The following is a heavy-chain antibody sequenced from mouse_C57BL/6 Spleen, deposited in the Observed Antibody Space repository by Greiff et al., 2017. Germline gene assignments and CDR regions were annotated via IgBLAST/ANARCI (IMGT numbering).Heavy chain of an antibody. V-gene: IGHV1-69*01. Sequence: QVQLQQSGAELVMPGASVKLSCKASGYTFTSYWMHWVKQRPGQGLEWIGEIDPSDSYTNYNQKFKGKSTLTVDKSSSTAYMQLSSLTSEDSAVYYCARGRYVDVWGTGTTVTVSS. CDR2: IDPSDSYT. CDR3: ARGRYVDV. J-gene: IGHJ1*03. CDR1: GYTFTSYW.